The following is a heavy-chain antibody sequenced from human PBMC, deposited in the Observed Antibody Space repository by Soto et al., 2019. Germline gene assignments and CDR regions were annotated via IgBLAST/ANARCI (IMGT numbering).Heavy chain of an antibody. CDR3: GRGRSGQIVVFY. J-gene: IGHJ4*02. V-gene: IGHV1-18*01. Sequence: ASVKVSCKASGYTFTNFGISWVRQAPGQGPEWMGEIGPESGATRYAQKFQGRVTMTRDTSITTVYMELKNLSPDDTAVYYCGRGRSGQIVVFYWGQGTPVIVSS. CDR2: IGPESGAT. D-gene: IGHD1-26*01. CDR1: GYTFTNFG.